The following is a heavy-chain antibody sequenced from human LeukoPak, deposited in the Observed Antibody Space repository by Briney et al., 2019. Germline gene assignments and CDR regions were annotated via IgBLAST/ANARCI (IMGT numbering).Heavy chain of an antibody. CDR1: GFTFSSYG. D-gene: IGHD1-26*01. V-gene: IGHV3-30*18. J-gene: IGHJ4*02. Sequence: GGSLRLSCAASGFTFSSYGMHWVRQAPGKGLEWVAVISYDGSNKYYADSVKGRFTISRDNSKNTLYLQMNSLRDEDTAVYYCAKGGEWEPSNYWGQGTLVTVSS. CDR2: ISYDGSNK. CDR3: AKGGEWEPSNY.